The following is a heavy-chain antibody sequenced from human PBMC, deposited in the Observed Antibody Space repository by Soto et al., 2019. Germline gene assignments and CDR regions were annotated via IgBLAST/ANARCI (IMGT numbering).Heavy chain of an antibody. CDR3: AREGFSTDFWSGSRPDNWFDP. D-gene: IGHD3-3*01. J-gene: IGHJ5*02. CDR2: IYYSGST. V-gene: IGHV4-59*01. Sequence: PSETLSLTCTVSGGSISSYYWSWIRQPPGKGLEWIGYIYYSGSTNYNPSLKSRVTISVDTSKNQFSLKLSSVTAADTAVYYCAREGFSTDFWSGSRPDNWFDPWGQGTLVTVSS. CDR1: GGSISSYY.